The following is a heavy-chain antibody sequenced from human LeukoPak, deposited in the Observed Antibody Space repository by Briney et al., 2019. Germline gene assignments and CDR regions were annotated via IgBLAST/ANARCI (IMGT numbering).Heavy chain of an antibody. CDR3: ATDQSTNDSSRYYLYPYPGMDV. CDR1: GFTFSSYS. CDR2: ISSSSSTI. D-gene: IGHD3-22*01. Sequence: GGSLRLSCAASGFTFSSYSMNWVRQAPGKGLEWVSYISSSSSTIYYADSVKGRFTISRDNTKNSLYLHTNSLQTDDPAAYYCATDQSTNDSSRYYLYPYPGMDVWGQGTTVTVSS. V-gene: IGHV3-48*01. J-gene: IGHJ6*02.